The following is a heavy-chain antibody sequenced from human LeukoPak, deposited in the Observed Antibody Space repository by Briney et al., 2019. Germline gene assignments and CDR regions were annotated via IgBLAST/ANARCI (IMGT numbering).Heavy chain of an antibody. D-gene: IGHD5-12*01. CDR2: INPDSGGT. V-gene: IGHV1-2*02. J-gene: IGHJ5*02. Sequence: ASVKVSCKASGYSFIDYYIHWLRQAPGQELEWMGWINPDSGGTNYAQRFQGRVTMTRDTSITTVYIELSRLRSDDTAVFYCTREARAGNWFDPWGQGTPVIVSS. CDR3: TREARAGNWFDP. CDR1: GYSFIDYY.